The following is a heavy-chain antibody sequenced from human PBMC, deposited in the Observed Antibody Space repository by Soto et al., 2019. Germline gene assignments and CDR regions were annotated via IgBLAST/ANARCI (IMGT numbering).Heavy chain of an antibody. CDR2: IWYDGSNK. V-gene: IGHV3-33*01. CDR3: VRDGIAKGDAFDI. CDR1: GFTFSSYG. D-gene: IGHD2-21*01. J-gene: IGHJ3*02. Sequence: QVQLVESGGGVVQPGRSLRLSCAASGFTFSSYGMHWVRQAPGKGLEWVAVIWYDGSNKYYADSVKGRFTISRDNSKNTLYRQMNSLRAEDTAVYYCVRDGIAKGDAFDIWGQGTMVTVSS.